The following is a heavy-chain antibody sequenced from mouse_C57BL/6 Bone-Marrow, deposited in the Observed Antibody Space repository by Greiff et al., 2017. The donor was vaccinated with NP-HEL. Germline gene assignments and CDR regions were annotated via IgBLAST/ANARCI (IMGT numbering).Heavy chain of an antibody. Sequence: EVHLVESGGGLVKPGGSLKLSCAASGFTFSDYGMHWVRQAPEKGLEWVAYISSGSSTIYYADTVKGRFTISRDNAKNTLFLQMTSLRSEDTAMYYCARPKSNYYGSSYWYFDVWGTGTTVTVSS. J-gene: IGHJ1*03. CDR2: ISSGSSTI. D-gene: IGHD1-1*01. CDR3: ARPKSNYYGSSYWYFDV. CDR1: GFTFSDYG. V-gene: IGHV5-17*01.